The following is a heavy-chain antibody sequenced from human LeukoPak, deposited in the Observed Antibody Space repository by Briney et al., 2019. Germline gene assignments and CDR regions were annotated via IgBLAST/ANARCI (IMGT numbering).Heavy chain of an antibody. Sequence: GASVKVSCKASGYTFTSYYMHWVRQAPGQGLEWMGIINPSGGSTSYAQKFQGRVTMTRDMSTSTVYMELSSLRSEDTAVYYCASGGPGYCSSTSCRRDGFGYMDVWGKGTTVTVSS. CDR3: ASGGPGYCSSTSCRRDGFGYMDV. V-gene: IGHV1-46*01. D-gene: IGHD2-2*01. CDR1: GYTFTSYY. CDR2: INPSGGST. J-gene: IGHJ6*03.